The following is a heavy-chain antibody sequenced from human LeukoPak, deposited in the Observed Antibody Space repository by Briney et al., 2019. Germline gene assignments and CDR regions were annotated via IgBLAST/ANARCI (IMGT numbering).Heavy chain of an antibody. CDR1: GFTFDDYT. Sequence: PGGSLRLSCAASGFTFDDYTMHWVRQAPGKGLEYVSAISSNGGSTYYANSVKGRFTISRDNSKNTLYLQMGSLRAEDMAVYYCARMADCSSTSCYFDYWGQGTLVTVSS. D-gene: IGHD2-2*01. J-gene: IGHJ4*02. CDR3: ARMADCSSTSCYFDY. CDR2: ISSNGGST. V-gene: IGHV3-64*01.